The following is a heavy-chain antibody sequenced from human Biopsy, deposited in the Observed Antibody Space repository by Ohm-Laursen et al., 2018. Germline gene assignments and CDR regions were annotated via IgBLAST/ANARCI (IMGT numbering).Heavy chain of an antibody. J-gene: IGHJ4*02. CDR2: IDRSGNT. D-gene: IGHD4-17*01. V-gene: IGHV4-38-2*01. Sequence: GTLSLTCVVSGYSISSDYRWGWIRQPPGKGLEWLGQIDRSGNTNYNPSLKGRLTISANTSKNQFSLKLTSVTAADTAVYFCGNEIYGRDYWGQGALVTVSS. CDR3: GNEIYGRDY. CDR1: GYSISSDYR.